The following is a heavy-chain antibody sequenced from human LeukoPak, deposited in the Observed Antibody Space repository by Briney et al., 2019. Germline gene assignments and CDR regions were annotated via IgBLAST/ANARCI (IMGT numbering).Heavy chain of an antibody. Sequence: GGSLRLSCAASGFTFSTYWMSWVRQSPGKGLEWVANINQDGSEKNYVDSVKGRFTILRDNAKNSLSLQMNSLGAEDRAVYYCARRTVVAREDYWGQGTLVTVSS. D-gene: IGHD4-23*01. J-gene: IGHJ4*02. CDR2: INQDGSEK. V-gene: IGHV3-7*01. CDR3: ARRTVVAREDY. CDR1: GFTFSTYW.